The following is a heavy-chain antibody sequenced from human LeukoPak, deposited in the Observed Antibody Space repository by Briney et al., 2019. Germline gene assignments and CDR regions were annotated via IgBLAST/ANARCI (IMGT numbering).Heavy chain of an antibody. Sequence: SETLSLTCAVSGASITSSHWWSWARQPPGMGLEWIGEIHDSGTTNYKPSLKSRVTMSLDKSNNQISLKLTSVTAADTAVYYCATSFYGDYATHYFAFWGQGTLVTVSS. J-gene: IGHJ4*02. D-gene: IGHD4-17*01. V-gene: IGHV4-4*02. CDR1: GASITSSHW. CDR2: IHDSGTT. CDR3: ATSFYGDYATHYFAF.